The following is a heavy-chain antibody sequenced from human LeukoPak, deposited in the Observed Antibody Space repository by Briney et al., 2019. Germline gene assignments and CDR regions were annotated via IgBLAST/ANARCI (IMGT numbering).Heavy chain of an antibody. Sequence: SETLSLTCAVYGGSFSGYYWSWIRQPPGKGREWISEINHSGSTNSNPSLKSRVTISVDMSKSQFSLKLSSVTAADTAVYYCARASNYVSTTQLHFDYWGQGTLVTVSS. CDR3: ARASNYVSTTQLHFDY. CDR2: INHSGST. D-gene: IGHD1/OR15-1a*01. V-gene: IGHV4-34*01. CDR1: GGSFSGYY. J-gene: IGHJ4*02.